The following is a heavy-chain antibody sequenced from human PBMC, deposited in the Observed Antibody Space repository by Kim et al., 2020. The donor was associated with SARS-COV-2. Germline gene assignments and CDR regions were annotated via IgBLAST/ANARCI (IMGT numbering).Heavy chain of an antibody. CDR3: AKFYVVTGTRPFFDS. Sequence: GESLKISCAASGFTFSTFGMSWVRQAPGKGLEWVSGVGGSDGGTYYTDSVKGRFTISRDNSKNTLYLQMNSLRAEDTAVYYCAKFYVVTGTRPFFDSWGQ. J-gene: IGHJ4*02. CDR2: VGGSDGGT. V-gene: IGHV3-23*01. D-gene: IGHD2-15*01. CDR1: GFTFSTFG.